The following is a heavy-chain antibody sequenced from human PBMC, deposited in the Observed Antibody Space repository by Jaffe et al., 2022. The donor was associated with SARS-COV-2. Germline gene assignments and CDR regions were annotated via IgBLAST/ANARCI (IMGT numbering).Heavy chain of an antibody. Sequence: QVQLVESGGGVVQPGRSLRLSCAASGFTFSTYGMHWVRQAPGKGLEWVAVMSYDGSDIYYADSVRGRFTISRDNSKNTLYLQMNSLRAEDTGVYYCAKEGGEWKDYYYGMDVWGQGTTVTVSS. CDR3: AKEGGEWKDYYYGMDV. CDR1: GFTFSTYG. D-gene: IGHD3-16*01. J-gene: IGHJ6*02. V-gene: IGHV3-30*18. CDR2: MSYDGSDI.